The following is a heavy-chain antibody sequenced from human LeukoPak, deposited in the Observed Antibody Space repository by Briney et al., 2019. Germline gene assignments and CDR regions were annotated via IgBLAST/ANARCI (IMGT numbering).Heavy chain of an antibody. CDR1: GFSLSSCR. D-gene: IGHD3-16*01. CDR3: ARDDALGDNALDI. Sequence: GGSLRLSCAASGFSLSSCRMNWVRQAPGKGLEWVASISSNNGYIYYADSVKGRFTISRDNGENSLHLQMNSLRAEDAAVYYCARDDALGDNALDIWGQGTMVTVSS. CDR2: ISSNNGYI. V-gene: IGHV3-21*01. J-gene: IGHJ3*02.